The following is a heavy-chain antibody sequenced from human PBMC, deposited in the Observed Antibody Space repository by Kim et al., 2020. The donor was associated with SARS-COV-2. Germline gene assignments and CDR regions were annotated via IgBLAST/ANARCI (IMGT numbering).Heavy chain of an antibody. V-gene: IGHV3-74*01. CDR3: AREGYYDSSGYYGDAFDI. J-gene: IGHJ3*02. Sequence: KGLFTISRDNAKNALYLQMNSLGAEETAVYYCAREGYYDSSGYYGDAFDIWGQGTMVTVSS. D-gene: IGHD3-22*01.